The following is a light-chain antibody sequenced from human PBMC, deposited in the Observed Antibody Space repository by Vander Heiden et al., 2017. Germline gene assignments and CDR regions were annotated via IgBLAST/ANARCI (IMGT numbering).Light chain of an antibody. V-gene: IGKV4-1*01. CDR1: QGVLYSSHNKNY. Sequence: DILMTQSPSSLSVSLGDRATINCKSSQGVLYSSHNKNYLVWYHQKPGQPPKLLIYCASTREPGVPQRFSGSGSGTDVSLTISSLQAEDVAVYYCQQYSSSLFFGGGTKVEIK. CDR2: CAS. CDR3: QQYSSSLF. J-gene: IGKJ4*01.